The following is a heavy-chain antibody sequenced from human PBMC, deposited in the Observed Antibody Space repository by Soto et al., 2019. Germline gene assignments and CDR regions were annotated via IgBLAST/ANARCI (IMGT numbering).Heavy chain of an antibody. CDR3: AKTANYYDSSGYYGVAVDY. CDR1: GFTFDDYA. CDR2: ISGSGGST. V-gene: IGHV3-23*01. J-gene: IGHJ4*02. D-gene: IGHD3-22*01. Sequence: GGSLRLSCAASGFTFDDYAMHWVRQAPGKGLEWVSAISGSGGSTYYADSVKGRFTISRDNSKNTLYLQMNSLRAEDTAVYYCAKTANYYDSSGYYGVAVDYWGQGTLVTVSS.